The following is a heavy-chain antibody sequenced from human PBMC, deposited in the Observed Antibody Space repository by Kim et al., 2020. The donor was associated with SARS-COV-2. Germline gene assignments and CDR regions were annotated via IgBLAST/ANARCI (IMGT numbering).Heavy chain of an antibody. Sequence: GGSLRFSCAASGFTLTNNAMSWVRQAPGWGLEWVSTIRASAETTYYAGSVNGRFTISRDSAKHTLYLQLNTLRADDTAVYYCAKDRGGSGSPGFDYWGQGALVTVSS. V-gene: IGHV3-23*01. D-gene: IGHD3-3*01. CDR2: IRASAETT. CDR3: AKDRGGSGSPGFDY. J-gene: IGHJ4*02. CDR1: GFTLTNNA.